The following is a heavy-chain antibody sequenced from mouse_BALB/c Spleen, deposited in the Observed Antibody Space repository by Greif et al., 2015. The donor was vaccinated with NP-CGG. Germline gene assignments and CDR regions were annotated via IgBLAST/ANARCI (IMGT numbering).Heavy chain of an antibody. CDR2: IDPSDSET. J-gene: IGHJ2*01. V-gene: IGHV1-69*02. D-gene: IGHD2-1*01. CDR1: GYPFTSYW. CDR3: ASGGNYDYVDY. Sequence: QVQLQQSGAELVKPGAPVKLSCKASGYPFTSYWMNWVKQRPGRGLEWIGRIDPSDSETHYNQKFKDKATLTVDKSSITAYIQLSSLTSEDSAVYYYASGGNYDYVDYWGQGTTRTVSS.